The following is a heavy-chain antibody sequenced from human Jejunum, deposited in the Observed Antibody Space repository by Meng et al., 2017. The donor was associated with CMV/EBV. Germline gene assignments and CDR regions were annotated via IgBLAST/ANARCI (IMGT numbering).Heavy chain of an antibody. J-gene: IGHJ4*02. CDR1: GDYISSGRYY. CDR3: ARRGSWWYFDY. D-gene: IGHD2-15*01. V-gene: IGHV4-39*01. Sequence: QLQLQESGPGLVKASETLSLACTVSGDYISSGRYYWGWIRQSPGKGLEWIGSFHYSGATYSNPSLKSRVTISGDTSRNQVSLKLTSVTAADTAVYYCARRGSWWYFDYWGQGTLVTVSS. CDR2: FHYSGAT.